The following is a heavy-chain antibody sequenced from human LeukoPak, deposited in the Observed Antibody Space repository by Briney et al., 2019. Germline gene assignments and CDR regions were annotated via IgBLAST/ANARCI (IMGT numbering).Heavy chain of an antibody. CDR2: IYYSGST. Sequence: PSETLSLTCTVSGGSISSYYWSWIRQPPGKGLEWIGYIYYSGSTNYNPSLKSRVTISVDTSKNQFSLKLSSVTAADTAVYYCARSSPDYDILTGYYTDYYYYYYGMDVWGQGTTVTVSS. D-gene: IGHD3-9*01. CDR3: ARSSPDYDILTGYYTDYYYYYYGMDV. V-gene: IGHV4-59*08. CDR1: GGSISSYY. J-gene: IGHJ6*02.